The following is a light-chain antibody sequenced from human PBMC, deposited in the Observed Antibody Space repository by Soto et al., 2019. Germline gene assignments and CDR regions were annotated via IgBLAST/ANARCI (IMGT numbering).Light chain of an antibody. CDR1: SSDVGDYNY. CDR2: DVS. V-gene: IGLV2-14*03. CDR3: SSYTSRSTLVV. Sequence: QSALTQPASVSGSPGQSITFSCTGTSSDVGDYNYVSWYQQHPGKAPKLMIYDVSKRPSGVSNRFSGSKSGNTASLTISGLQAEDEADYDCSSYTSRSTLVVFGGGTKLTVL. J-gene: IGLJ2*01.